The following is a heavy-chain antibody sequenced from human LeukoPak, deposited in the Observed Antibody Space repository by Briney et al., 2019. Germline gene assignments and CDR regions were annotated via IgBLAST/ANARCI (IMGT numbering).Heavy chain of an antibody. D-gene: IGHD1-14*01. J-gene: IGHJ5*02. CDR2: ISWNSGSI. Sequence: PGGSLRLSCAASGFTVSNAWMSWVRQAPGKGLEWVSGISWNSGSIGYADSVKGRFTISRDNAKNSLYLQMNSLRAEDTALYYCARAQGLRPTAFDPWGQGTLVTVSS. CDR1: GFTVSNAW. CDR3: ARAQGLRPTAFDP. V-gene: IGHV3-9*01.